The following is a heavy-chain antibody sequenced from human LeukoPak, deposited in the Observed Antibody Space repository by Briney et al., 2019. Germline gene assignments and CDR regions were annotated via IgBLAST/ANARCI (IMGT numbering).Heavy chain of an antibody. J-gene: IGHJ4*02. CDR2: ISSSGSTI. CDR3: ARGAYDYVWGSYRYFDY. D-gene: IGHD3-16*02. Sequence: GGSLRLSCAASGFTFSSYEMNWVRQAPGKGLEWVSYISSSGSTIYYADSVKGRFTISRANAKNPLYLQMNSLRAEDTAVYYCARGAYDYVWGSYRYFDYWGQGTLVTVSS. CDR1: GFTFSSYE. V-gene: IGHV3-48*03.